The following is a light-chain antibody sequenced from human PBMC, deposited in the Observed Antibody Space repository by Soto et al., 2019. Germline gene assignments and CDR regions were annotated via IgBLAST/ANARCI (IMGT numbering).Light chain of an antibody. V-gene: IGLV2-14*03. CDR3: SSYTSRSTPV. J-gene: IGLJ2*01. Sequence: QSALTQPRSASGSPGQSITISCTGTSSDVGGYNYVSWYQQHPAASGEPHGVSNRFSGSKSGNTASLTISELQAEDEADYYCSSYTSRSTPVFGGGTKVTV. CDR1: SSDVGGYNY.